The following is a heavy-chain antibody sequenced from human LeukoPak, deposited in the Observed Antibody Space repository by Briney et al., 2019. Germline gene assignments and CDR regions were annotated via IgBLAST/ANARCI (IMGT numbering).Heavy chain of an antibody. D-gene: IGHD3-22*01. CDR1: GGSISSYY. CDR2: IYTSGST. J-gene: IGHJ3*02. Sequence: SETLSLTCTVSGGSISSYYWSWIRQPAGKGLEWIGRIYTSGSTNYNPSLKSRVTMSVDTSKNQFSLKLSSVTAADTAVYYCARDQYYYESSGPGDAFDIWGQGTMVTVSS. CDR3: ARDQYYYESSGPGDAFDI. V-gene: IGHV4-4*07.